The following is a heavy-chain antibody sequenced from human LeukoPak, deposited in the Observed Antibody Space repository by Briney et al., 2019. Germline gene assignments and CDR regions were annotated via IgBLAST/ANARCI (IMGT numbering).Heavy chain of an antibody. CDR3: ASTSPQHCSRTSCYSLAP. D-gene: IGHD2-2*01. Sequence: ASVKVSCKASGYTFTGYYMHWVRQAPGQGREGMGWIDLNSVGTNYAQKFQGSVTTTRDTSRSTAYMELSTRESDDRPVYYVASTSPQHCSRTSCYSLAPWGQGTEVSVPS. J-gene: IGHJ5*02. CDR2: IDLNSVGT. V-gene: IGHV1-2*02. CDR1: GYTFTGYY.